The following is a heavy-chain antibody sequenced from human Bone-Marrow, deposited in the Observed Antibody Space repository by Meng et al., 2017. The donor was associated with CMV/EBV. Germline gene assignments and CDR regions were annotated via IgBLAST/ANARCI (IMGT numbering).Heavy chain of an antibody. CDR3: ASSLYVVSPRHYYYYYVMDV. CDR2: IIYMFGTV. Sequence: SVKVSCKASGGTFSNYAISWVRQAPGQGLEWMGGIIYMFGTVNYAQKFQGRVTITTDESTTTAYMELSSLRSEDTAVYYCASSLYVVSPRHYYYYYVMDVWGQGTTVTVSS. CDR1: GGTFSNYA. J-gene: IGHJ6*02. D-gene: IGHD3-16*01. V-gene: IGHV1-69*05.